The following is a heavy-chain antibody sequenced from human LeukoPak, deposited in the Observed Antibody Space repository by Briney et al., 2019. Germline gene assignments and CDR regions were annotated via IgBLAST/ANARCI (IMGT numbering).Heavy chain of an antibody. CDR1: GYTFTSYG. CDR2: ISAYNGNT. J-gene: IGHJ4*02. D-gene: IGHD2-15*01. V-gene: IGHV1-18*01. Sequence: GASVKVSCKDSGYTFTSYGISWVRQAPGQGLEWMGWISAYNGNTNYAQKLQGRVTMTTDTSTSTAYMELRSLRSNDTAVYYCARGGYSGSRSGGSCGDWGQGTLVTVSS. CDR3: ARGGYSGSRSGGSCGD.